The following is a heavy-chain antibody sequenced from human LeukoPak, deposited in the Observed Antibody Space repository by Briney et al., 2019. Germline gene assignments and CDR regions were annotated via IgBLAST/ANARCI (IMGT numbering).Heavy chain of an antibody. Sequence: SETLSLTCTVSGYSISSGYYWGWIRQPPGKGLEWIGSIYHSGSTYYNPSLESRVTISVDTSKNQFSLKLSSVTAADTAVYYCARAAIAAAGTFDYWGQGTLVTVSS. CDR1: GYSISSGYY. D-gene: IGHD6-13*01. CDR3: ARAAIAAAGTFDY. V-gene: IGHV4-38-2*02. J-gene: IGHJ4*02. CDR2: IYHSGST.